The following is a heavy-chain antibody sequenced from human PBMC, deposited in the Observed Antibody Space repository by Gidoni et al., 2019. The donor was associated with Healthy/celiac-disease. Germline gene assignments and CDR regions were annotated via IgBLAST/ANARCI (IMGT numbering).Heavy chain of an antibody. CDR3: AIGGAAAGTDDDY. V-gene: IGHV4-34*01. CDR2: INHSGST. Sequence: QVQLQQWGAGLLKPSETLSLTCAVYGGSFSGYYWSWIRQPPGKGLEWIGEINHSGSTNYNPSLKSRVTISVDTSKNQFSLKLSSVTAADTAVYYCAIGGAAAGTDDDYWGQGTLVTVSS. CDR1: GGSFSGYY. J-gene: IGHJ4*02. D-gene: IGHD6-13*01.